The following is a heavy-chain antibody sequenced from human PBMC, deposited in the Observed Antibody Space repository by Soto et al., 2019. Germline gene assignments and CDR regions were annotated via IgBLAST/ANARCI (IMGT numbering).Heavy chain of an antibody. CDR1: GFTFSSYG. J-gene: IGHJ4*02. V-gene: IGHV3-30*18. D-gene: IGHD3-22*01. CDR3: AKDSYYDSSGYYLPLDY. CDR2: ISYDGSNK. Sequence: QVQLVESGGGVVQPGRSLRLSCAASGFTFSSYGMHWVRQAPGKGLEWVAVISYDGSNKYYADSVKGRFTISRDNSKNPLYLQMNSLRAEDTAVYYCAKDSYYDSSGYYLPLDYWGQGTLVTVSS.